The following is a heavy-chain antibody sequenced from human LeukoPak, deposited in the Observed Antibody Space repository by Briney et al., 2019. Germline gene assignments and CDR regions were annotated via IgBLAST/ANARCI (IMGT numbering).Heavy chain of an antibody. V-gene: IGHV1-69*11. D-gene: IGHD2-21*01. CDR2: IIPILGTA. CDR1: GGTFSSYA. Sequence: SVKVSCKASGGTFSSYAISWVRQAPGQGLEWMGRIIPILGTANYAQKFQGRVTITADESTSTAYMELSSLRSEDTAVYYCARVAVFQFDPWGQGTLVTVSS. CDR3: ARVAVFQFDP. J-gene: IGHJ5*02.